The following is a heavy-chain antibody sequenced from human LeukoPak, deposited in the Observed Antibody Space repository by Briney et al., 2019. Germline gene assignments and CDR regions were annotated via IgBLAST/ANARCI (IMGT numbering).Heavy chain of an antibody. CDR2: INHSGST. CDR1: GGSFSGYY. CDR3: ARGLPNYDFWSGYYPPDYYYYMDV. V-gene: IGHV4-34*01. Sequence: SETLSLTCAVYGGSFSGYYWSWIRQPPGKGLEWIGEINHSGSTNYNPSLKSRVTISVDTSKNQFSLKLSSVTAADTAVYYCARGLPNYDFWSGYYPPDYYYYMDVWGRGTTVTVSS. D-gene: IGHD3-3*01. J-gene: IGHJ6*03.